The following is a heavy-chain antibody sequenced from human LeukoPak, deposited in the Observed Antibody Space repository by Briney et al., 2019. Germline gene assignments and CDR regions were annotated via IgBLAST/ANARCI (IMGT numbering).Heavy chain of an antibody. CDR2: ISTSSTYI. V-gene: IGHV3-21*01. J-gene: IGHJ5*02. Sequence: PGRSMRLSRPASGLTPSGYTLDWVRPAEGKGMQWVPSISTSSTYIYNADSVKGRFTICRDNTKNSLYLQMNSLRAEDTAVYYCAIDKSDCAGDCSPAWGQGTLVTVSS. CDR1: GLTPSGYT. D-gene: IGHD2-21*02. CDR3: AIDKSDCAGDCSPA.